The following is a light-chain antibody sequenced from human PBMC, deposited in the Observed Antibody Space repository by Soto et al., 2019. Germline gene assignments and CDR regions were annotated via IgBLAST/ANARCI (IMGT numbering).Light chain of an antibody. V-gene: IGKV1-5*01. J-gene: IGKJ1*01. CDR3: QQYNSYSKT. CDR1: QSISSW. CDR2: DAS. Sequence: DIPMTQSPSTLSASVGDRVTITCRASQSISSWLAWYQQKPGKAPKLLIYDASSLESGVPSRFSGRGSGTEFTLTISSLQPDDFATYYCQQYNSYSKTFGRGTKVEIK.